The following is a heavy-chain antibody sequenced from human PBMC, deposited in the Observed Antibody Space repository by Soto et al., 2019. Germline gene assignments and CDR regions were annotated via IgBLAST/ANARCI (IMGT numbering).Heavy chain of an antibody. CDR1: GFTFSSYS. Sequence: GGSLRLSCAASGFTFSSYSMNWVRQAPGKGLEWVSSISSSSSYIYYADSVKGRFTISRDNAKNSLYLQMNSLRAEDTAVYYCARALTTSRLYYYYYGMDVWGQGTTVTVSS. CDR2: ISSSSSYI. CDR3: ARALTTSRLYYYYYGMDV. D-gene: IGHD4-4*01. V-gene: IGHV3-21*01. J-gene: IGHJ6*02.